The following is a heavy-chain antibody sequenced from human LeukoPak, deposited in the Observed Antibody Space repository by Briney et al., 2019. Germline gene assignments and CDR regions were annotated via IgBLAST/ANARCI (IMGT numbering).Heavy chain of an antibody. CDR2: IYYSGST. Sequence: SETLSLTCTVSGGSISSSSYYWGWIRQPPGKGLEWIGSIYYSGSTYYNPSLKSRVTISVDTSKNQFSLKLSSVAAADTAVYYCSSISILEGLLGYWGQGTLVTVSS. J-gene: IGHJ4*02. V-gene: IGHV4-39*07. CDR1: GGSISSSSYY. CDR3: SSISILEGLLGY. D-gene: IGHD1-1*01.